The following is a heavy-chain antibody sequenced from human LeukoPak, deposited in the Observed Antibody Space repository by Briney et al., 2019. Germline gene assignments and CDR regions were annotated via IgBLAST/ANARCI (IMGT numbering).Heavy chain of an antibody. CDR2: IYPGDSDT. Sequence: GESLKISCKGSGYSFSSWWIGWVRQMPGKGPEWMGVIYPGDSDTRYSPSFQGQVTLSADKSISTAYLQWSSLKASDSAMYYCARRCSGNCYSFDYWGQGSLVTVSS. J-gene: IGHJ4*02. CDR1: GYSFSSWW. D-gene: IGHD2-21*02. CDR3: ARRCSGNCYSFDY. V-gene: IGHV5-51*01.